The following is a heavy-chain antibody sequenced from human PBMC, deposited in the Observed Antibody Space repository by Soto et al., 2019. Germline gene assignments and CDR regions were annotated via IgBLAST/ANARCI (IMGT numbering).Heavy chain of an antibody. CDR1: GGTFSSYA. CDR3: ARMATSGTLNWFDP. D-gene: IGHD1-26*01. J-gene: IGHJ5*02. V-gene: IGHV1-69*13. CDR2: IIPIFGTA. Sequence: SVKVSCKASGGTFSSYAISWVRQAPGQGLEWMGGIIPIFGTANYAQKFQGRVTITADESTSTAYMELSSLRSEDTAVYYCARMATSGTLNWFDPWGQGTLVTVPQ.